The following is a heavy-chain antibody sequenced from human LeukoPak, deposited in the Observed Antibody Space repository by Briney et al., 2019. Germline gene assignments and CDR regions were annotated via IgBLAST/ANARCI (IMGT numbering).Heavy chain of an antibody. J-gene: IGHJ4*02. CDR1: GGTFSSYA. CDR3: ARDKYSQTAAADNY. Sequence: GASVKVSCTASGGTFSSYAISWVRQAPGQGLEWMGRIIPIFGTANYAQKFQGRVTITTDESTSTAYMELSSLRSEDTAVYYCARDKYSQTAAADNYWGQGTLVTVSS. D-gene: IGHD6-13*01. CDR2: IIPIFGTA. V-gene: IGHV1-69*05.